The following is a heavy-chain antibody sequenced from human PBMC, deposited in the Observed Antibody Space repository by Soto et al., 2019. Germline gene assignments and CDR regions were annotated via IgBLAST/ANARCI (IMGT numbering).Heavy chain of an antibody. CDR2: INSDGSST. Sequence: PGGSLRLSCAASGFTFSSYWMHWVRQAPGKGLVWVSRINSDGSSTSYADSVKGRFTISRDNAKNTLYLQMNSLRAEDTAVYYCAREPDYDFWSGLPGVWGQGTTVTVSS. D-gene: IGHD3-3*01. V-gene: IGHV3-74*01. CDR3: AREPDYDFWSGLPGV. J-gene: IGHJ6*02. CDR1: GFTFSSYW.